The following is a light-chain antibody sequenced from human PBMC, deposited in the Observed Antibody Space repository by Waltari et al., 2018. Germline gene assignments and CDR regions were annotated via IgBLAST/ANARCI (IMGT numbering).Light chain of an antibody. Sequence: IVITQSPATLSVSPGERATVSCRASQDFNSNLAWYQQKHGQAPRLLIYGSSTRATVTPARFSGSASGTEFTLTISSLQSEDFAIYYCQQYDKWPYTFGQGTKLEIK. CDR2: GSS. V-gene: IGKV3-15*01. J-gene: IGKJ2*01. CDR3: QQYDKWPYT. CDR1: QDFNSN.